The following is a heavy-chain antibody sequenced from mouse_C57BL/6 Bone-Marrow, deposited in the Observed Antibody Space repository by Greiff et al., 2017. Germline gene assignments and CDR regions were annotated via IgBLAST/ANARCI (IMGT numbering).Heavy chain of an antibody. V-gene: IGHV1-55*01. CDR3: ARGSTTVVAYWYFDV. D-gene: IGHD1-1*01. Sequence: QVQLQQPGAELVKPGASVQMSCKASGYTFTSYWITWVKQRPGQGLEWIGDIYPGSGSTNYNEKFKSKATLTVDTSSSTAYMQLSSLTSEDSAVXYCARGSTTVVAYWYFDVWGTAATGTASS. CDR2: IYPGSGST. CDR1: GYTFTSYW. J-gene: IGHJ1*03.